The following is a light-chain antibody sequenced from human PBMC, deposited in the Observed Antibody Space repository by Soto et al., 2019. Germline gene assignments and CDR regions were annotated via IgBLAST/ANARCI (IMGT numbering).Light chain of an antibody. CDR3: SSYTPSGFV. CDR2: DVS. Sequence: QSALTQPASVSGSPGQSITISCTGTSIDVGGYNYVSWFQQHPGKAPKLMIYDVSARPSGVSNRFSGSKSGNTASLTISGLQAEDEADYYCSSYTPSGFVFGPGTKLT. J-gene: IGLJ1*01. V-gene: IGLV2-14*01. CDR1: SIDVGGYNY.